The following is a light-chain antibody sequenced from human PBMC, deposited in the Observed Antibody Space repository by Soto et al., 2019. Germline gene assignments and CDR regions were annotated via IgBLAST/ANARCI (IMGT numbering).Light chain of an antibody. Sequence: QSALTQPPSASGSPGQSVTISCTGTSSDFDGYNYVSWYQQHPGKAPKLMIYEVSKRPSGVPDRFSGSKSGNTASLTVSGLQAEDEADYYCSSYAGSNNLGVFGTGTKVTVL. V-gene: IGLV2-8*01. CDR3: SSYAGSNNLGV. CDR1: SSDFDGYNY. J-gene: IGLJ1*01. CDR2: EVS.